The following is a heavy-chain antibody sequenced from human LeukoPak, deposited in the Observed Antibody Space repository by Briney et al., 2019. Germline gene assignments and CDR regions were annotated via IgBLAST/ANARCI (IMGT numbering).Heavy chain of an antibody. CDR2: ISYDGSNK. D-gene: IGHD6-13*01. Sequence: GGSLRLSCAASGFTFSSYAMHWVRQAPGKGLEWVAVISYDGSNKYYADSVKGRFTISRDNSKNTLYLQMNSPRAEDTAVYYCAKDRDIAAAGYLFDYWGQGTLVTVSS. J-gene: IGHJ4*02. V-gene: IGHV3-30-3*01. CDR3: AKDRDIAAAGYLFDY. CDR1: GFTFSSYA.